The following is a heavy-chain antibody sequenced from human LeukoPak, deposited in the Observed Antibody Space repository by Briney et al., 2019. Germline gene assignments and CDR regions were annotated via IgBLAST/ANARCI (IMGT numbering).Heavy chain of an antibody. CDR1: GFTFSTYP. CDR2: ISHHGSNE. J-gene: IGHJ4*02. D-gene: IGHD3-22*01. V-gene: IGHV3-30*14. Sequence: GGSLRLSCEASGFTFSTYPMHWVRQAPDKGLEWVAMISHHGSNEYYADSVKGRFTISRDNSKNTVYLQMNNPRVEDTAIYYCARVHDSTGYYHYFDSWGQGTLVTVSS. CDR3: ARVHDSTGYYHYFDS.